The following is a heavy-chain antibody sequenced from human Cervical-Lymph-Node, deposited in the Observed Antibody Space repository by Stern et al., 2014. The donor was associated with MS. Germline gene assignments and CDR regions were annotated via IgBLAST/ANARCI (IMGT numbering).Heavy chain of an antibody. Sequence: VQLVESGGGVVQPGRSLRLSCAASGFNFRNYAMDWVRQAPGKGLEWLAVILHDESIKYYGDSVKGRFTISRDKYKNTVYLQMNSLRTEDTAVYYCAKERLEYGYGHEYGLDVWGQGTTVTVSS. CDR1: GFNFRNYA. CDR3: AKERLEYGYGHEYGLDV. J-gene: IGHJ6*02. V-gene: IGHV3-30*18. D-gene: IGHD5-18*01. CDR2: ILHDESIK.